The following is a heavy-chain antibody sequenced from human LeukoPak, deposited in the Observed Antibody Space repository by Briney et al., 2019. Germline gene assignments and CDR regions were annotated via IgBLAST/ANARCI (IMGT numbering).Heavy chain of an antibody. J-gene: IGHJ5*02. Sequence: GESLKISCKGSGYRFTSYWIAWVRQMPGQGLEWMGIIYPGDSDTRYSPSFQGQVTISVDKSISTAYLQWSSLKASDTAMYYCARSLGSGSEGGWFDPWGQGTLVTVS. V-gene: IGHV5-51*01. D-gene: IGHD3-10*01. CDR1: GYRFTSYW. CDR3: ARSLGSGSEGGWFDP. CDR2: IYPGDSDT.